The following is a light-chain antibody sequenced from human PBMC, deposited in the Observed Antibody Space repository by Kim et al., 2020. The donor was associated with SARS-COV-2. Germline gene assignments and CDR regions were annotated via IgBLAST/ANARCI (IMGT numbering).Light chain of an antibody. CDR3: LLYYGGAQLA. V-gene: IGLV7-43*01. Sequence: GGAITLTCASSTGAVTSGYYPNRCQQKHGQAPMALMYSTSNNQAWTTARLSGPLLGGKASLTLAVVQTVDEAEYYCLLYYGGAQLAFGGGTKLTF. CDR1: TGAVTSGYY. CDR2: STS. J-gene: IGLJ3*02.